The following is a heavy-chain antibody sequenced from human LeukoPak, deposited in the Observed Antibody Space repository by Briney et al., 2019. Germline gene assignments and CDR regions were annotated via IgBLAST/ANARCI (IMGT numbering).Heavy chain of an antibody. CDR1: GFTFSSYA. D-gene: IGHD5-24*01. V-gene: IGHV3-30*04. CDR2: ISYDGSNK. J-gene: IGHJ4*02. Sequence: GGSLRLSCAASGFTFSSYAMHWVRQAPGKGLEWVAVISYDGSNKYYADSVKGRFTISRDNSKNTLYLQMNSLRAEDTAVYYCASEEVATSLLGYFDYWGQGTLVTVSS. CDR3: ASEEVATSLLGYFDY.